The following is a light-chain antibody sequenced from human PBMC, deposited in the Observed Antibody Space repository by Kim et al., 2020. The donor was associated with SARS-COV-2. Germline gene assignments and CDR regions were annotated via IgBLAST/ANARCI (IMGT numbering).Light chain of an antibody. CDR3: SSRDSSGDHYV. V-gene: IGLV3-19*01. J-gene: IGLJ1*01. Sequence: SSELTQDPAVSVALGQTVRITCQGDTLRSYYASWYQQKPGQAPVLVIYGENNRPSGIPDRFSGSSSGNTASLAISGAQAEDEADYYCSSRDSSGDHYVFGTGTKVTVL. CDR1: TLRSYY. CDR2: GEN.